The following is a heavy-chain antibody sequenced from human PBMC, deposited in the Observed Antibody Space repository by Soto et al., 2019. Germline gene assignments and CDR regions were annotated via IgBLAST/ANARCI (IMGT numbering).Heavy chain of an antibody. Sequence: WWSLRLSCAASGFTFSSYTMNWFRQAPGRGLEWVSSIGTSSSYIYYADSVKGRFTISRDNAKNSLFLQMNSLRADDTAVYYCARDSVRDYLYYYYGMDVWGQGTTVTVSS. V-gene: IGHV3-21*01. CDR1: GFTFSSYT. D-gene: IGHD4-17*01. CDR2: IGTSSSYI. CDR3: ARDSVRDYLYYYYGMDV. J-gene: IGHJ6*02.